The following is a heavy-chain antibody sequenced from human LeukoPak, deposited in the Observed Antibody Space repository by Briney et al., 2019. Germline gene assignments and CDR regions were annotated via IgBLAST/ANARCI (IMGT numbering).Heavy chain of an antibody. V-gene: IGHV4-4*07. Sequence: SETLSLTCTVSGGSISSYYWSWIRQPAGKGLEWIGRIYTSGSTNYNPPLKSRVTISVDTSKNQFSLKLSSVTAADTAVYYCARLDILTSYVRFDFWGQGTLVTVSS. J-gene: IGHJ4*02. CDR3: ARLDILTSYVRFDF. CDR1: GGSISSYY. CDR2: IYTSGST. D-gene: IGHD3-9*01.